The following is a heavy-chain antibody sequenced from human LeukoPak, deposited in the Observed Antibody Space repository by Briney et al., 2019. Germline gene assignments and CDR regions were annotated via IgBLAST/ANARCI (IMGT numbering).Heavy chain of an antibody. CDR1: EDSVSSNSAA. CDR3: ARGGLAPCYYFDL. CDR2: TYYRSRWSH. V-gene: IGHV6-1*01. Sequence: SPTLSHTCTISEDSVSSNSAAWNWIRQSPSRGLEWLGRTYYRSRWSHDYAESVKSRISVNADTSTNQFSLQLNSVTLEDTALYFCARGGLAPCYYFDLWGQGTRVTVSA. J-gene: IGHJ4*02. D-gene: IGHD2-15*01.